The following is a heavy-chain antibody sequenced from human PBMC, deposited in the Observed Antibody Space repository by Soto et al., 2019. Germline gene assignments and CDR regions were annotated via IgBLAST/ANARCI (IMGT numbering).Heavy chain of an antibody. V-gene: IGHV3-7*01. CDR1: GFTFSSYW. J-gene: IGHJ6*03. CDR2: IKQDGSEK. Sequence: GGSLRLSCAASGFTFSSYWMSWVRQAPGKGLEWVANIKQDGSEKYYVDSVKGRFTISRDNAKNSLYLQMNSLRAEDTAVYYCARESGWVYYYYYYYMDVWGKGTTVTVSS. D-gene: IGHD6-19*01. CDR3: ARESGWVYYYYYYYMDV.